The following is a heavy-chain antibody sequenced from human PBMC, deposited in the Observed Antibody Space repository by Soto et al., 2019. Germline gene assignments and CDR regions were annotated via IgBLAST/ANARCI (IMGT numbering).Heavy chain of an antibody. J-gene: IGHJ4*02. CDR1: GHSFTSYW. V-gene: IGHV5-51*01. Sequence: GVSLKISCKGSGHSFTSYWTGWVRPMPGKGLEWMGIIYPGDSDTRYSTSFQGQVTISADKSISPAYPQWSSLKASDTAMYYCSRHVPRAVAGSFDYWGQGTLVNGS. CDR2: IYPGDSDT. D-gene: IGHD6-19*01. CDR3: SRHVPRAVAGSFDY.